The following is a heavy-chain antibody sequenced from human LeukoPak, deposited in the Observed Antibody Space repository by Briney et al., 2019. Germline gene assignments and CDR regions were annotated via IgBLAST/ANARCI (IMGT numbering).Heavy chain of an antibody. CDR1: RYTFTGYY. V-gene: IGHV1-2*02. D-gene: IGHD3-22*01. CDR3: ARGDYYYDSSGYYVDAFDI. J-gene: IGHJ3*02. CDR2: INPNSGVT. Sequence: ASVNVSCKHSRYTFTGYYMHWVRQAPGQGLEWMGWINPNSGVTNYAQKFQGRVTMTRDTSISTAFMELSRLRSDDTAVYYCARGDYYYDSSGYYVDAFDIWGQGTMVTVSS.